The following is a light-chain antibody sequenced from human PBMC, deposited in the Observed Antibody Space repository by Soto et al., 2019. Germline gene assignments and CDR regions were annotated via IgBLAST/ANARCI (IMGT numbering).Light chain of an antibody. CDR3: QQYNKWPPYT. CDR2: GAS. J-gene: IGKJ2*01. Sequence: EIVMTQSPATLSVSPGERATLSCRASQSVSRNLAWYQQKPGQAPRLLIYGASTRATGIPARFSGSGSGTEFTLTISRLQSEDVAVYYCQQYNKWPPYTFGQGTKLEIK. V-gene: IGKV3-15*01. CDR1: QSVSRN.